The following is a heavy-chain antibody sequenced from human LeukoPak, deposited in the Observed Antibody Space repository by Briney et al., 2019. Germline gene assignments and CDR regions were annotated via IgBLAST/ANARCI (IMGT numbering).Heavy chain of an antibody. V-gene: IGHV3-48*01. J-gene: IGHJ3*02. CDR2: ISSSSSTI. CDR3: ASEPMITMVRGAIEHDAFDI. Sequence: GGSLRLSCAASGFTFSSYSMNWVRQAPGKGLEWVSYISSSSSTIYYADSVKGRFTISRDNAKNSLYLQMNSLRAEDTAVYYCASEPMITMVRGAIEHDAFDIWGQGTMVTVSS. D-gene: IGHD3-10*01. CDR1: GFTFSSYS.